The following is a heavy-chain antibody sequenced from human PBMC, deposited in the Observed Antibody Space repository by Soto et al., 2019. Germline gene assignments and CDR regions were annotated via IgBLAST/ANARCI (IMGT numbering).Heavy chain of an antibody. D-gene: IGHD1-7*01. J-gene: IGHJ5*01. CDR1: GFTFSSDS. CDR3: ARDPPSGTTLDWFDS. Sequence: EVQLVESGGGLVKPGGSLRLSCAASGFTFSSDSMGWVRQAPGKGLEWVASISSSGSFMNYADSVKGRCTISRDNAKNSLYLQMRSMKDEDTAVYYCARDPPSGTTLDWFDSWGQGTLVTVSS. V-gene: IGHV3-21*01. CDR2: ISSSGSFM.